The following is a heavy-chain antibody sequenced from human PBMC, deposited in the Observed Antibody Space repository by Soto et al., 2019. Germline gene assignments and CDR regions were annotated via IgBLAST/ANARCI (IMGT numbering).Heavy chain of an antibody. Sequence: ASVKVSCKVSGYTFTRYGISWVRQAPGQSLEWMGWISGYNGDTNYEQKFQGRVSMTLDTSTGTAYMELRSLTSDDTAIYYCAKNGQPPYYYYGLDVWGQGTKVTVSS. CDR1: GYTFTRYG. D-gene: IGHD2-8*01. J-gene: IGHJ6*02. CDR2: ISGYNGDT. V-gene: IGHV1-18*01. CDR3: AKNGQPPYYYYGLDV.